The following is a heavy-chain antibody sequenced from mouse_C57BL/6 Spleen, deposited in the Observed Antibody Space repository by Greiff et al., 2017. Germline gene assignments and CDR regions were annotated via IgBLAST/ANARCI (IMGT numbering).Heavy chain of an antibody. V-gene: IGHV1-15*01. CDR3: TRPLITTVVASFDY. D-gene: IGHD1-1*01. CDR1: GYTFTDYE. CDR2: IDPETGGT. Sequence: QVQLQKSGAELVRPGASVTLSCKASGYTFTDYEMHWVKQTPVHGLEWIGAIDPETGGTAYNQKFKGKAILTADKSSSTAYMELRSLTSEDSAVYYCTRPLITTVVASFDYWGQGTTLTVSS. J-gene: IGHJ2*01.